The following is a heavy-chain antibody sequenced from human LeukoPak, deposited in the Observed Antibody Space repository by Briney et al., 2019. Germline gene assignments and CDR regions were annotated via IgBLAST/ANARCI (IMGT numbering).Heavy chain of an antibody. D-gene: IGHD6-6*01. V-gene: IGHV3-21*01. CDR3: ARRPRPQTLDY. CDR1: GFTFSSYS. CDR2: ISSSSSYI. J-gene: IGHJ4*02. Sequence: PGGSLRPSCAASGFTFSSYSMNWVRQAPGKGLEWVSSISSSSSYIYYADSVKGRFTISRDNAKNSLYLQMNSLRAEDTAVYYCARRPRPQTLDYWGQGTLVTVSS.